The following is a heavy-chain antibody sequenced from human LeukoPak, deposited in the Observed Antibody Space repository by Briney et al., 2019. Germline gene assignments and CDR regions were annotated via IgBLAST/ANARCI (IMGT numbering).Heavy chain of an antibody. J-gene: IGHJ6*02. V-gene: IGHV3-7*03. Sequence: PGGSLRLSCAASGFTFNSYWMNWARQAPGKGLEWVASINHNGNVNYYVDSVKGRFTISRDNAKNSLYLQMSNLRAEDTAEYFCARGGGLDVWGQGATVTVSS. D-gene: IGHD3-16*01. CDR3: ARGGGLDV. CDR2: INHNGNVN. CDR1: GFTFNSYW.